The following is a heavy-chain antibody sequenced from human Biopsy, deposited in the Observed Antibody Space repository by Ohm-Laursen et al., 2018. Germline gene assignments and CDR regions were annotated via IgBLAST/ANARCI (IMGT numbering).Heavy chain of an antibody. V-gene: IGHV3-30*03. Sequence: SLRLSCSASGFIFADYWMNWVRQAPGKGLEWVAVISYDGSGEYYADSLQGRFIISRDNPKNTVDLQMNSLRAEDTAVYFCARDGKRWDYSTYFSWHFDLWGRGTLVTVSS. CDR2: ISYDGSGE. CDR3: ARDGKRWDYSTYFSWHFDL. D-gene: IGHD4-11*01. J-gene: IGHJ2*01. CDR1: GFIFADYW.